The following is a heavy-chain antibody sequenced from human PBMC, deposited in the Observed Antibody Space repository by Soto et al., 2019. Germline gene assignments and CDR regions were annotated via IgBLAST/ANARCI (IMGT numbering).Heavy chain of an antibody. CDR1: GFTFGSYS. CDR3: AKDLSRWPHYAFDS. CDR2: ISSDGDTA. D-gene: IGHD4-17*01. J-gene: IGHJ5*01. Sequence: GGSLRLSCAASGFTFGSYSMNWVRQAPGKGPEWVSGISSDGDTANYADSVNGRFTISRDNSKNALYMQMNGLRPEDTAVYYCAKDLSRWPHYAFDSWGQGTLVTVSS. V-gene: IGHV3-23*01.